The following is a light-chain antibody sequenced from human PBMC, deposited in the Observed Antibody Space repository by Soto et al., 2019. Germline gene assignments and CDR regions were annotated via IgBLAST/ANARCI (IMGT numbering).Light chain of an antibody. CDR2: DAS. CDR3: QQRSNWPPEVT. V-gene: IGKV3-11*01. J-gene: IGKJ5*01. CDR1: QSVSSY. Sequence: EIVLTQSPATLSSFPGDRVTLSCRASQSVSSYLAWYQQKPGQAPRLLIYDASNRATGIPARFSGSGSGTDFTLTISSLEPEDFAVYYCQQRSNWPPEVTFGQGTRLEIK.